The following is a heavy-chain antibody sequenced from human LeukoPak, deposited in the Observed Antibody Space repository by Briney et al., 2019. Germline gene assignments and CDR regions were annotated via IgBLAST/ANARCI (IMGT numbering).Heavy chain of an antibody. CDR3: ARDSADCSSTSCRNNDYYYGTDV. V-gene: IGHV4-59*01. J-gene: IGHJ6*04. Sequence: PSETLSLTCTVSGGSISNYYWSWIRQPPGKGLEWIGYMYYSGSTNYNPSLKSRVTISVDTSKNELSLKLSSVTAADTAVYYCARDSADCSSTSCRNNDYYYGTDVWGKGTTVTVSS. CDR2: MYYSGST. D-gene: IGHD2-2*01. CDR1: GGSISNYY.